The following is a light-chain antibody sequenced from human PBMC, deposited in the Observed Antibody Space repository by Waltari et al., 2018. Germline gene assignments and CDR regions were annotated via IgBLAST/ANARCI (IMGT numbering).Light chain of an antibody. V-gene: IGLV4-69*01. CDR1: SGHITYA. J-gene: IGLJ3*02. Sequence: QLVLTQSPYASASLGASVKLTCPLSSGHITYAIAWHQPQPQKGPRYLMKLNSNGRHTKGDGIPDRFSGSSSGAERYLTISRVQSDDEADYYCQTWDSGSHAWVFGGGTKLTVL. CDR3: QTWDSGSHAWV. CDR2: LNSNGRH.